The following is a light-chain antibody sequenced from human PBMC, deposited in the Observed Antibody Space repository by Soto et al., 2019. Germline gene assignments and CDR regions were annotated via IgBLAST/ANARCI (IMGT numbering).Light chain of an antibody. V-gene: IGLV1-47*01. CDR3: AAWDDSLSSPV. CDR2: RNN. CDR1: SSNIGINY. Sequence: QSVLTQPPSASGTPGQRATISCSGSSSNIGINYVYWYQQLPGTAPKLLIYRNNQRPSGVPDRFSGSKSGTSASLAISGLRSEDEADYYCAAWDDSLSSPVFGGGTKVTVL. J-gene: IGLJ3*02.